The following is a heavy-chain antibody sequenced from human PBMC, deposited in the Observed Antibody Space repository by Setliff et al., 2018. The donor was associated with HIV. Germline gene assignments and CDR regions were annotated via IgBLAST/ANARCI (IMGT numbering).Heavy chain of an antibody. CDR2: ISGSGGDT. J-gene: IGHJ3*01. D-gene: IGHD3-10*01. CDR3: AKWFGEFFRAFDR. Sequence: PGGSLRLSCAASGLTFSNYAMSWVRQALGKGLEWVSSISGSGGDTSYADSVQGRFTISRDNSKNMLYLQMNSLRAEDTAVYYCAKWFGEFFRAFDRWGQGTMVTVSS. V-gene: IGHV3-23*01. CDR1: GLTFSNYA.